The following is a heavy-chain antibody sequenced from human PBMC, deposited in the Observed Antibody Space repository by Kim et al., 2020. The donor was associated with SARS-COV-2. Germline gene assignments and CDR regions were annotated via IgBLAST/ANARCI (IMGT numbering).Heavy chain of an antibody. V-gene: IGHV3-23*01. D-gene: IGHD3-22*01. Sequence: GGSLRLSCAASGFTFSSYAMSWVRQAPGKGLEWVSAISGSGGSTYYADSVKGRFTISRDNSKNTLYLQMNSLRAEDTAVYYCAKGWVGTYYDSSGLESDAFDIWGQGTMVTVSS. CDR1: GFTFSSYA. J-gene: IGHJ3*02. CDR2: ISGSGGST. CDR3: AKGWVGTYYDSSGLESDAFDI.